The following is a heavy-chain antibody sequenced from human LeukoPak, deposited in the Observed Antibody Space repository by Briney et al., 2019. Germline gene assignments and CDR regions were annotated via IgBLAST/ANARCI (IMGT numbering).Heavy chain of an antibody. J-gene: IGHJ5*02. D-gene: IGHD2-2*01. CDR1: GASISSGDYY. Sequence: SETLSLTCTVSGASISSGDYYWSWIRQPPGKGLEWIGSIYYSGSTFHYNPSLKSRVAISIDTSKNRFSLSLSSVTAADTAVYYCASTNCSRSSCFGANWFDPWGQGTLVTVSS. CDR2: IYYSGST. CDR3: ASTNCSRSSCFGANWFDP. V-gene: IGHV4-30-4*08.